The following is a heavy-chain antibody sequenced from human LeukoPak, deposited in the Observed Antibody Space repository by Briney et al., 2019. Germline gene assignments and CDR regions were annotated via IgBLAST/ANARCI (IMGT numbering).Heavy chain of an antibody. D-gene: IGHD4-17*01. J-gene: IGHJ3*02. CDR1: RGSIRTYY. V-gene: IGHV4-59*12. CDR3: AREPHDYGAVPGI. Sequence: SETLSLTCTVSRGSIRTYYWSWIRQSPGKGLEWIGYIYDSGTTKYNPSLKSRVTISVDTSKNQFSLKLSSVTAADTAVYYCAREPHDYGAVPGIWGQGTMVTVSS. CDR2: IYDSGTT.